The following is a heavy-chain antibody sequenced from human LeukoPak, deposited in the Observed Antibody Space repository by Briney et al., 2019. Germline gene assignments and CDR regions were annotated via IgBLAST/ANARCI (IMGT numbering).Heavy chain of an antibody. V-gene: IGHV4-34*10. CDR3: GGYGGDWYPES. CDR1: GPFETYY. J-gene: IGHJ4*02. CDR2: ITYRGKT. D-gene: IGHD2-21*02. Sequence: SETLSLTCAVYGPFETYYWTLVRQPPGKGLEWIGEITYRGKTNYNPTLESRLRISVDRTKQQFYLTLTSVTAADTAVYYCGGYGGDWYPESWGQGTLVTVSS.